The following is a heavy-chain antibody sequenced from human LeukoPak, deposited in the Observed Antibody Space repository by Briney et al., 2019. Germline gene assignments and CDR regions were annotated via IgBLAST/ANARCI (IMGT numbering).Heavy chain of an antibody. CDR1: GFTFSSYA. J-gene: IGHJ5*02. CDR2: ISGSGGAT. CDR3: AKARGFCSGGSCYNPFDP. V-gene: IGHV3-23*01. Sequence: GGSLRLSCAASGFTFSSYAMNWVRQAPGKGLEWVSAISGSGGATYYADSVKGRFTMSRDNSKNTLYLQMNSLRAEDTAVYYCAKARGFCSGGSCYNPFDPWGQGTLVTVSS. D-gene: IGHD2-15*01.